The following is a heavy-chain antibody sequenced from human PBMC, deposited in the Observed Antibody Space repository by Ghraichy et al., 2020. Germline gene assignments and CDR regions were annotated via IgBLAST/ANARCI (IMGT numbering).Heavy chain of an antibody. CDR3: ARETTDGYFFDY. Sequence: SETLSLTCAISGDSVSSNSAAWSWIRQSPSTGLEWLGRTYYRSNWYDNYAVSVKSRVTINPDTSKNQFSLNLNSVTPEDTAVYYCARETTDGYFFDYWGQGILVTVSS. D-gene: IGHD1-14*01. J-gene: IGHJ4*02. CDR1: GDSVSSNSAA. V-gene: IGHV6-1*01. CDR2: TYYRSNWYD.